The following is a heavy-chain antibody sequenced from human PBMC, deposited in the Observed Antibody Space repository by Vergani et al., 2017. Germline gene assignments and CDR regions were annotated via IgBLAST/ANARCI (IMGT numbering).Heavy chain of an antibody. CDR3: ANEESANRIREWLDH. CDR1: GFSVSNSG. V-gene: IGHV3-30*02. J-gene: IGHJ4*02. CDR2: IQYDGSDI. Sequence: QVQLVESGGGVVQPGGSLRLSCVASGFSVSNSGMHWVRQTPGKGLEWVAFIQYDGSDIFYADFVEGRFTISRDNSKNSLYLQMRSLRFDDTAVYYCANEESANRIREWLDHWGQGALVTVSS. D-gene: IGHD3-10*01.